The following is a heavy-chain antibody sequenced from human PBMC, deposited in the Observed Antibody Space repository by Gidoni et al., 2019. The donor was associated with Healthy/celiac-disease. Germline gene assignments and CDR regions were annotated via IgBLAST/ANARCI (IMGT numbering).Heavy chain of an antibody. D-gene: IGHD6-19*01. V-gene: IGHV3-11*06. J-gene: IGHJ2*01. CDR1: GFTFSDYY. CDR2: ISSSSSYT. Sequence: QVQLVESGGGLVKPGGSLSLSCAASGFTFSDYYMSWIRQAPGKGLEWVSYISSSSSYTNYADSVKGRFTISRDNAKNSLYLQMNSLRAEDTAVYYCARVLAVAAPVYWYFDLWGRGTLVTVSS. CDR3: ARVLAVAAPVYWYFDL.